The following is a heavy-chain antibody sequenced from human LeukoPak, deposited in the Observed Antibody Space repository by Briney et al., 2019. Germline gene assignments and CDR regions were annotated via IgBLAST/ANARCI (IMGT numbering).Heavy chain of an antibody. V-gene: IGHV5-51*01. CDR2: IYPGDSDT. D-gene: IGHD3-3*01. CDR3: ASNDFWSGYFY. CDR1: GYTFVTSW. J-gene: IGHJ4*02. Sequence: GESLKISCTGSGYTFVTSWIAWVRQMPGKGLEWMGIIYPGDSDTRYSPSFKGQVTISADTSTATAYLQWSSLRASDTAMYYCASNDFWSGYFYWGQGTLVTVSS.